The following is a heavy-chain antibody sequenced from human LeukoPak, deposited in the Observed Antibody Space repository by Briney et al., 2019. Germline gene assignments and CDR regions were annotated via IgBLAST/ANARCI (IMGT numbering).Heavy chain of an antibody. CDR3: ASLYYYDSSGYYKRMFDY. J-gene: IGHJ4*02. CDR2: IKQDGSEK. D-gene: IGHD3-22*01. CDR1: GFTFSSYW. Sequence: GGSLRLSCAASGFTFSSYWMSWVRQAPGKGLEWVANIKQDGSEKYYVDSVKGRFTISRDNAKNSLYLQMNSLRAEDTAVYYCASLYYYDSSGYYKRMFDYWGQGTLVTVSS. V-gene: IGHV3-7*01.